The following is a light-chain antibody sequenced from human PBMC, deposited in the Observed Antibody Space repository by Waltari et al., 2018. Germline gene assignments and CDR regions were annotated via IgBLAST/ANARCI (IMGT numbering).Light chain of an antibody. V-gene: IGLV1-40*01. Sequence: QSVLTQPPSVSGAPGQRVTISCTGSGSNSGAGDAVHWYQQLPGTAPKLLIYGNSNRPSGVPDRFSGSKSGTSASLAITGLQAEDEADYYCQSYDSSLSGYWVFGGGTKLTVL. CDR2: GNS. CDR1: GSNSGAGDA. J-gene: IGLJ3*02. CDR3: QSYDSSLSGYWV.